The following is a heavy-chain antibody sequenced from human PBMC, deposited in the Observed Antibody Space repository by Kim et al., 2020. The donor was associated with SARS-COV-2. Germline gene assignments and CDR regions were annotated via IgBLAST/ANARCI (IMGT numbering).Heavy chain of an antibody. CDR3: ARYQFRGSSGSLADDAFDI. CDR1: GGSISSGGYY. J-gene: IGHJ3*02. Sequence: SETLSLTCTVSGGSISSGGYYWSWIRQHPGKGLEWIGYIYYSGSTYYNPSLKSRVTISVDTSKNQFSLKLSSVTAADTAVYYCARYQFRGSSGSLADDAFDIWGQGTMVTVSS. D-gene: IGHD3-22*01. V-gene: IGHV4-31*03. CDR2: IYYSGST.